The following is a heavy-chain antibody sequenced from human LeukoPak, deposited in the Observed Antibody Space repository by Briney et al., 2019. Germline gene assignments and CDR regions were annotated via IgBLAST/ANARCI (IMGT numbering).Heavy chain of an antibody. J-gene: IGHJ5*02. V-gene: IGHV4-34*01. CDR3: ARGLYYYGSGSYYKYPNHWFEP. Sequence: SETLSLTCAVYGGSLSGYYWSWIRQPPGKGLEWIGEINHSGITNYNPSLKSRVTISVDTSNNQLSLKLSSVTAADTAVYYCARGLYYYGSGSYYKYPNHWFEPWGQGTLVTVSS. CDR2: INHSGIT. CDR1: GGSLSGYY. D-gene: IGHD3-10*01.